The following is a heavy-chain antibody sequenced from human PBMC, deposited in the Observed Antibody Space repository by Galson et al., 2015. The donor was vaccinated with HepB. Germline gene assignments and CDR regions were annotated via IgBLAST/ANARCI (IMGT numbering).Heavy chain of an antibody. D-gene: IGHD3-16*01. Sequence: SLRLSCAASGFTFNNYVMNWVRQSPGKGLEWVASISGSGGSTYYGGSVKGRFIISRDDSKNTAFLQMNSLKTEDTAVYYCSRLGDLAGYSSAWGQGTLVTVSS. CDR1: GFTFNNYV. CDR3: SRLGDLAGYSSA. V-gene: IGHV3-23*01. CDR2: ISGSGGST. J-gene: IGHJ5*02.